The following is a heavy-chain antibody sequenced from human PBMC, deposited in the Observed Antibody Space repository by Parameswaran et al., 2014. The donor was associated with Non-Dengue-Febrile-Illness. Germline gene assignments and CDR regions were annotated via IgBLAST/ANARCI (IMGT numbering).Heavy chain of an antibody. J-gene: IGHJ6*02. CDR3: ARDVFYSSSAYGMDV. D-gene: IGHD6-13*01. Sequence: WIRQPPGNGAWSGSRSISSSSSYIYYADSVKGRFTISRDNAKNSLYLQMNSLRAEDTAVYYCARDVFYSSSAYGMDVWGQGTTVTVSS. V-gene: IGHV3-21*01. CDR2: ISSSSSYI.